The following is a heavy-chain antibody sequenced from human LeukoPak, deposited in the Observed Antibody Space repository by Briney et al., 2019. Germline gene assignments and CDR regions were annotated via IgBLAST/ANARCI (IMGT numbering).Heavy chain of an antibody. CDR2: IIPISGKT. CDR3: AREGSSSFEGYYYYYMDV. V-gene: IGHV1-69*13. Sequence: GASVKVSCKASGGTFSSYAISWVRQATGQGLEWMGWIIPISGKTNYAQKFQGRVTITADESTSTAYMELSSLRPEDTAVYYCAREGSSSFEGYYYYYMDVWGKGTMVTVSS. J-gene: IGHJ6*03. D-gene: IGHD6-6*01. CDR1: GGTFSSYA.